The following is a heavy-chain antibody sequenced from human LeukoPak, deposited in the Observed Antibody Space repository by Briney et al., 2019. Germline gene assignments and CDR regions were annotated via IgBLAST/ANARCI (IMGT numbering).Heavy chain of an antibody. J-gene: IGHJ5*02. CDR2: IDPSDSYT. CDR1: GYSFTSYW. Sequence: GESLKISCKGSGYSFTSYWISWVRQMPGKGLEWMGRIDPSDSYTNYSPSFQGHVTISADKSISTAYLQWSSLEASDTAMYYCARAPTICSGGSCYFPLRQPPNWFDPWGQGTLVTVSS. D-gene: IGHD2-15*01. CDR3: ARAPTICSGGSCYFPLRQPPNWFDP. V-gene: IGHV5-10-1*01.